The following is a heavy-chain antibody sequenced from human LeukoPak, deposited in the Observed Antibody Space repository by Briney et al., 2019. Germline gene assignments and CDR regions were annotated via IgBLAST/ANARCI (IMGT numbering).Heavy chain of an antibody. J-gene: IGHJ4*02. V-gene: IGHV3-23*01. CDR2: ITDSGGNT. CDR1: GFTVSSNY. CDR3: AKFGSYGGH. D-gene: IGHD5-18*01. Sequence: PGGSLRLSCAASGFTVSSNYMSWVRQAPGKRLEWVSTITDSGGNTYYADSVRGRFTISRDNSKNTLYLQMNSLRAEDTAIYYCAKFGSYGGHWGQGTLVTVSS.